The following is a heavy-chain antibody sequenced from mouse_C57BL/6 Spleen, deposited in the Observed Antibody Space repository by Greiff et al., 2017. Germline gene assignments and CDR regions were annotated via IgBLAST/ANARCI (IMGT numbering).Heavy chain of an antibody. D-gene: IGHD1-1*01. CDR3: ARPSFTTVGDY. CDR2: IYPRSGNT. CDR1: GYTFTSYG. J-gene: IGHJ2*01. Sequence: VQLQESGAELARPGASVKLSCKASGYTFTSYGISWVKQRTGQGLEWIGEIYPRSGNTYYNEKFKGKATLTADKSSSTAYMELRSLTSEDSAVYFCARPSFTTVGDYWGQGTTLTVSS. V-gene: IGHV1-81*01.